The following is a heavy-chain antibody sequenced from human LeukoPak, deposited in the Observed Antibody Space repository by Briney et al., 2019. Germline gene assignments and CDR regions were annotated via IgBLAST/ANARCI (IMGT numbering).Heavy chain of an antibody. Sequence: GGSLRLSCSASGFTFSTYTMHWVRQAPGKGLEYVSAVSSSGGSTYYADSVKGRFTIPRDNSRNTPYLQMSSLRTKDTAVYYCVKDLFGTGSTSRGFDSWGQGTLVTVSS. D-gene: IGHD2-2*01. J-gene: IGHJ4*02. CDR2: VSSSGGST. CDR1: GFTFSTYT. V-gene: IGHV3-64D*06. CDR3: VKDLFGTGSTSRGFDS.